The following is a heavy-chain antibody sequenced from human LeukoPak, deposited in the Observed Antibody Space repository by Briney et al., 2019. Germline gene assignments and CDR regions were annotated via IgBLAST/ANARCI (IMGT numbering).Heavy chain of an antibody. CDR3: ARGSSSSHHPALT. V-gene: IGHV4-61*01. J-gene: IGHJ5*02. CDR2: ISYTGGS. D-gene: IGHD6-13*01. CDR1: NDFISSGNYY. Sequence: NPSQTLSLACTVSNDFISSGNYYWTWIRQPPGKGLEWIGYISYTGGSNYNPSLKSRVAISVDTSKNQFSLKMSSVTAADTAVYYCARGSSSSHHPALTWGQGTLVTVSS.